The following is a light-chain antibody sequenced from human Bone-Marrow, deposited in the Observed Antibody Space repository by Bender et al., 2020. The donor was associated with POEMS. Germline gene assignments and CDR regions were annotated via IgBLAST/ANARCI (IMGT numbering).Light chain of an antibody. V-gene: IGLV2-23*01. CDR3: SLYAKNTTLL. CDR2: ETV. J-gene: IGLJ3*02. Sequence: QYALTQPAAVSGSPGQSITIPCTGTSSDVMNYDLVSWYQHHPGRAPKLMIYETVKRPSGLSNRFSGSKSGYTAALTISGLQTEDEAEYFCSLYAKNTTLLFGGGTKLTVL. CDR1: SSDVMNYDL.